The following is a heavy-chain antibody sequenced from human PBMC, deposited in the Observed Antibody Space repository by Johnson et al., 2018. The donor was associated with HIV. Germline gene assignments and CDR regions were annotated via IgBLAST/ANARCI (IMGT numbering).Heavy chain of an antibody. CDR2: ISHDERIE. V-gene: IGHV3-30*03. J-gene: IGHJ3*02. CDR3: ASVPMIVVLDGAFDI. D-gene: IGHD3-22*01. CDR1: GFTFNRYG. Sequence: QVQLVESGGGVVQPGRSRRLSCAASGFTFNRYGIHWVRQAPGKGLEWVAFISHDERIEHYADSVRGRFTISRDNSWNTLYLQMNSLRAEDTAVYYCASVPMIVVLDGAFDIWGQGTMVTVSS.